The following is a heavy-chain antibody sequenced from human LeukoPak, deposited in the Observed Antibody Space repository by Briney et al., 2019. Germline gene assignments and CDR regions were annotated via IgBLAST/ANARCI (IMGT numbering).Heavy chain of an antibody. CDR2: IYTSGST. V-gene: IGHV4-61*02. J-gene: IGHJ4*02. D-gene: IGHD6-6*01. CDR1: GGSLSSGSYY. CDR3: ARGARHIDY. Sequence: PSQTLSLTCTVSGGSLSSGSYYWSWIRQPAGKGLEWIGRIYTSGSTNYNPSLKSRVTISVDTSKNQFSLKLSSVTAADTAVYYCARGARHIDYWGQGTLVTVSS.